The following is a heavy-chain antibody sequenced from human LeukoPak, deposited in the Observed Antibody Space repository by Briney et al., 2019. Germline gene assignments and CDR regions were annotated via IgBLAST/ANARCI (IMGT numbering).Heavy chain of an antibody. CDR2: ISSTRGNK. Sequence: GGSLRLSCTASGFIFSTYSMIWVRQAPGKGLEWVSSISSTRGNKYYADSVKGRFTISRDNAKNSLYLQMNSLRAEDTAVYYCAKGDVSVTREFDYWGQGTLVTVSS. D-gene: IGHD7-27*01. J-gene: IGHJ4*02. CDR3: AKGDVSVTREFDY. CDR1: GFIFSTYS. V-gene: IGHV3-21*01.